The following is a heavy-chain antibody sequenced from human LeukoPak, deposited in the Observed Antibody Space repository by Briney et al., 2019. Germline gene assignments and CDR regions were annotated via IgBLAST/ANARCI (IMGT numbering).Heavy chain of an antibody. J-gene: IGHJ4*02. CDR3: ARSRDKNTYGYAY. D-gene: IGHD5-18*01. CDR2: IKQDGSEK. CDR1: GFTFSSYW. Sequence: GGSLRLSCAASGFTFSSYWMSWVRQAPGKGLEWVANIKQDGSEKYYVDSGKGRFTISRDNAKNSLYLQMNNLRAEDTAVYYCARSRDKNTYGYAYWGQGTVVTVSS. V-gene: IGHV3-7*01.